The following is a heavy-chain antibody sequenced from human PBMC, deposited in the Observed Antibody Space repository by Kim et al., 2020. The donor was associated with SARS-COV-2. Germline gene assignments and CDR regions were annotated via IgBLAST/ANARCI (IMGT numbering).Heavy chain of an antibody. Sequence: SETLSLTCTVSGGSISSYYWSWIRQPPGKGLEWIGYIYYSGSTNYNPSLKSRVTISVDTSKNQFSLKLSSVTAADTAVYYCAGVSYHDAFDIWGQGTMVTVSS. D-gene: IGHD2-2*01. CDR3: AGVSYHDAFDI. V-gene: IGHV4-59*01. CDR1: GGSISSYY. J-gene: IGHJ3*02. CDR2: IYYSGST.